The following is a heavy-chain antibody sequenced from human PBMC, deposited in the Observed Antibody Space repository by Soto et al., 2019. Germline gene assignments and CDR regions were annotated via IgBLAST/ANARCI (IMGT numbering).Heavy chain of an antibody. CDR1: GGSISSGGYS. CDR3: ARHVPYCSDTSHCAYGMDV. J-gene: IGHJ6*02. CDR2: MYHSGST. V-gene: IGHV4-30-2*01. Sequence: SETLSLTCAVSGGSISSGGYSWSWIRQPPGKGLEWIGYMYHSGSTYYSPSLKSRVTISIDRSKNQFSLKLSSVTAADTAVYYCARHVPYCSDTSHCAYGMDVWGQGTTVTVSS. D-gene: IGHD2-2*01.